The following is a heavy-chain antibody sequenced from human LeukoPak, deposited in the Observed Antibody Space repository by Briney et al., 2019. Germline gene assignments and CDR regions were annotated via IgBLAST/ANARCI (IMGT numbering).Heavy chain of an antibody. CDR3: TRASISSTPYYFDY. CDR1: GFTFSDHY. J-gene: IGHJ4*02. CDR2: IRNKANSYTT. V-gene: IGHV3-72*01. D-gene: IGHD5-12*01. Sequence: PGRSLRLSCAASGFTFSDHYTDWVRQAPGKGLEWVCRIRNKANSYTTEYAASVKGRFTVSRDDSKNSLFLQMLSLKTEDTAMYYCTRASISSTPYYFDYWGQGALVTVSS.